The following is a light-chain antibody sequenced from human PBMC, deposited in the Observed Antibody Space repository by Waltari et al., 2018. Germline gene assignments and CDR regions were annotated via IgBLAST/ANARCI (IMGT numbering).Light chain of an antibody. V-gene: IGLV2-23*02. CDR3: CSYASGSTFV. Sequence: QSALTQPASVSGSPGQSITISCAGTSSDVGNYNLVSWYQQHAGEAPKLTIYEVTKRPSGVSNRFSGSKSGNTASLTISGLQAEDEADYYCCSYASGSTFVFGGGTKLTVL. CDR1: SSDVGNYNL. J-gene: IGLJ2*01. CDR2: EVT.